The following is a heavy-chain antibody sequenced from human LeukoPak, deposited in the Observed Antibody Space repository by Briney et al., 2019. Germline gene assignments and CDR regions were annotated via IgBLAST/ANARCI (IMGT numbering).Heavy chain of an antibody. CDR1: GFTFGPYW. CDR3: ARGGGDHAFDI. CDR2: INNDGSDT. V-gene: IGHV3-74*01. Sequence: GSLRLSCVASGFTFGPYWMHWVRQVPGKGLVWVSRINNDGSDTIYADSVKGRFTVSRDNSKDTLFLQMNSLRAEDTAVYYCARGGGDHAFDIWGQGTMVTVSS. D-gene: IGHD3-16*01. J-gene: IGHJ3*02.